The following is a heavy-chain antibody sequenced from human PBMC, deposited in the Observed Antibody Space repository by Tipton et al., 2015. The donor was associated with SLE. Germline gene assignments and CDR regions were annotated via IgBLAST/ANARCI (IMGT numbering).Heavy chain of an antibody. CDR2: IYRDDDT. V-gene: IGHV3-66*02. D-gene: IGHD3-22*01. J-gene: IGHJ4*02. CDR1: GITVGSNY. Sequence: SLRLSCEASGITVGSNYMSWVRQAPGKGLEWVSVIYRDDDTYYADSVKGRFTISRDTSKNTLYLHMNSLRIEDTALYYCARDYDNSGYLRCLAYWGQGTLVTVSS. CDR3: ARDYDNSGYLRCLAY.